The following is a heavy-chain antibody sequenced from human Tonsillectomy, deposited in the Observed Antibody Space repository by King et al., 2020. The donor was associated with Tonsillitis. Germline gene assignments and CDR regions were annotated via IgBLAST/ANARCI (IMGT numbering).Heavy chain of an antibody. CDR2: IYYSGST. Sequence: QLQESGPGLVKPSETLSLTCTVSGGSISSYYWSWSRQPPGQGLEGIGYIYYSGSTNYNHPLKSRGTISVDTSKNQFFLKLSSGHAADTAVDYCARHVSYGDYEFDYWGQGTLVTVSS. J-gene: IGHJ4*02. D-gene: IGHD4-17*01. CDR3: ARHVSYGDYEFDY. CDR1: GGSISSYY. V-gene: IGHV4-59*08.